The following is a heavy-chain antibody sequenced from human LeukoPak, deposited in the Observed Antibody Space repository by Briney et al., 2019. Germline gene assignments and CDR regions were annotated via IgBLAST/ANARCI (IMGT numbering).Heavy chain of an antibody. Sequence: GGSLRLSCAASGFTFSSYWMSWVRQTPGKGLEWVANIKQDGSEKYYVDSVKGRFTISRDNAKNSLYLQMNSLRAEDTAVYYCARDRWAYSSSWYMYYYYYMDVWGKGTTVTVSS. CDR1: GFTFSSYW. J-gene: IGHJ6*03. CDR2: IKQDGSEK. D-gene: IGHD6-13*01. CDR3: ARDRWAYSSSWYMYYYYYMDV. V-gene: IGHV3-7*01.